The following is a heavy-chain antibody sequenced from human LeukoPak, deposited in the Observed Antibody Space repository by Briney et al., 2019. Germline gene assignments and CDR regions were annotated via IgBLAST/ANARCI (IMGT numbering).Heavy chain of an antibody. CDR3: ARVPREIASI. CDR1: GYTFTSYD. V-gene: IGHV1-8*01. CDR2: MNPASGNT. J-gene: IGHJ3*02. D-gene: IGHD3-16*02. Sequence: GASVKDSCKASGYTFTSYDINWVRQATGQGLEWMGYMNPASGNTGYAQKFQGRVTMTTDTSISTAYMELSSLRSEGTAVYYCARVPREIASIWGQGTMVTVSS.